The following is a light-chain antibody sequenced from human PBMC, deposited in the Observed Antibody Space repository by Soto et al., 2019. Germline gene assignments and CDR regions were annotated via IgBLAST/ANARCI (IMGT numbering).Light chain of an antibody. V-gene: IGKV1-27*01. CDR1: QGISNY. CDR2: AAS. CDR3: QKYNSDPRT. Sequence: DIQMTQSPSSLSASVGDRVTITSRASQGISNYLAWYQQPKGKVPKLLIYAASTLQSGVPSRFSGRGSGTDFTLPLSRLQTEDVETYYCQKYNSDPRTFGQGTKVDI. J-gene: IGKJ1*01.